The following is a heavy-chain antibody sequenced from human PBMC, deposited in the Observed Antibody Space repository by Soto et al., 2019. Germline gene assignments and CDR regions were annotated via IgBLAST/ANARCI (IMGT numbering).Heavy chain of an antibody. Sequence: VQLVESGGGLVQPGGSLKMSCEASGFTFSWYWMSWVRQAPGKGLEWVANIKFDGSAKHYVDSVKGRFTISRDNAKNLLYLQMDSLRAEDTAVYYCARDSGYKTVDTPRNHYLDDWGPGTLVTVSS. J-gene: IGHJ4*02. V-gene: IGHV3-7*01. CDR1: GFTFSWYW. D-gene: IGHD5-18*01. CDR3: ARDSGYKTVDTPRNHYLDD. CDR2: IKFDGSAK.